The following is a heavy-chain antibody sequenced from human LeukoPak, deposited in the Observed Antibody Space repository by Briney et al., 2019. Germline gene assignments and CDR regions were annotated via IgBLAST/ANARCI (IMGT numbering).Heavy chain of an antibody. Sequence: GGSLRLSCAASGFTVSSNYMSWVRQAPGKGLELVSVIYSGGSTYYADSVKGRFTISRHNSKNTLYLQMNSLRAEDTAVYYCARESGMATTRYYYGMDVWGQGTTVTVSS. CDR1: GFTVSSNY. V-gene: IGHV3-53*04. CDR2: IYSGGST. CDR3: ARESGMATTRYYYGMDV. D-gene: IGHD5-24*01. J-gene: IGHJ6*02.